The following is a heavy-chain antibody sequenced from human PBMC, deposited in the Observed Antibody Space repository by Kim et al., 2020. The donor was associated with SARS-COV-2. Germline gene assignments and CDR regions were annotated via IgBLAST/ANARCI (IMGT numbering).Heavy chain of an antibody. Sequence: YMDSRKGRFTRSRDNAKNSLYLQMSSLRTEDTAIYYCAARDTVQVPGGIWGQGTLVTVSS. D-gene: IGHD3-10*01. J-gene: IGHJ4*02. V-gene: IGHV3-7*01. CDR3: AARDTVQVPGGI.